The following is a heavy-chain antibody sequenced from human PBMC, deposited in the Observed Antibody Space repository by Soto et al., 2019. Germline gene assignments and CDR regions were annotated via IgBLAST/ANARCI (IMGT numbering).Heavy chain of an antibody. D-gene: IGHD5-18*01. CDR2: ISWNSGSI. J-gene: IGHJ4*02. V-gene: IGHV3-9*01. CDR1: GFTFDDYA. CDR3: ATLGRQRGYSYGPVDY. Sequence: PGGSLRLSCAASGFTFDDYAMHWVRQAPGKGLEWVSGISWNSGSIGYADSVKGRFTISRDNAKNSLYLQMNSLRAEDTALYYCATLGRQRGYSYGPVDYWGQGTLVTVSS.